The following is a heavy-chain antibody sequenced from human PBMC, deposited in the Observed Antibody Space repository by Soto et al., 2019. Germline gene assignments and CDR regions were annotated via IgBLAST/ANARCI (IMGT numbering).Heavy chain of an antibody. V-gene: IGHV1-18*01. CDR2: ISAYNGNT. CDR3: ARTEYSSSLYGMDV. Sequence: ASVKVSCKASGYTFTSYCISWVRQAPGQGLEWMGWISAYNGNTNYAQKLQGRVTMTTDTSTSTAYMELRSLRSDDTAVYYCARTEYSSSLYGMDVWGQGTTVTVSS. J-gene: IGHJ6*02. D-gene: IGHD6-6*01. CDR1: GYTFTSYC.